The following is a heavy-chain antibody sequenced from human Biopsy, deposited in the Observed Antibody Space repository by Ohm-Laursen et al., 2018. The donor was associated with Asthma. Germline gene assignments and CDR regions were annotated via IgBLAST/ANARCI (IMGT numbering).Heavy chain of an antibody. CDR2: IYSGGGT. Sequence: SLRLSCVASGLTDSTNGMSWVRQPPGKGMEWVSVIYSGGGTYYADSVQGRVTIPKDNSKNTLSLQMNSLRAEDTAVYYCARAYGGSFFSGSFDIWGQGTMVTVSS. J-gene: IGHJ3*02. D-gene: IGHD4-23*01. V-gene: IGHV3-53*01. CDR1: GLTDSTNG. CDR3: ARAYGGSFFSGSFDI.